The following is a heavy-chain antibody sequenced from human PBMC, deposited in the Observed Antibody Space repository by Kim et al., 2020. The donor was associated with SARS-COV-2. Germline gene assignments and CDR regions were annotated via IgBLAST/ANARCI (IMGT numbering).Heavy chain of an antibody. D-gene: IGHD5-12*01. CDR1: GGSFSGYY. J-gene: IGHJ4*02. Sequence: SETLSLTCAVYGGSFSGYYWSWIRQPPGKGLEWIGEINHSGSTNYNPSRKSRVTISVDTSKNQFSLKLSSVTAADTAVYYCARVGWLRFIGYWGQGTLVTVSS. CDR2: INHSGST. CDR3: ARVGWLRFIGY. V-gene: IGHV4-34*01.